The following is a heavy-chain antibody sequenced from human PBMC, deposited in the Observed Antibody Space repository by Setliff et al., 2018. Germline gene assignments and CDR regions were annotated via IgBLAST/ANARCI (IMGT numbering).Heavy chain of an antibody. D-gene: IGHD3-10*01. V-gene: IGHV4-38-2*01. CDR3: ARRDEYLQFREFFDF. Sequence: PSETLSLTCAVSGVSISDGHFWGWIRQPPGKGLEWIGSIDRTGNRYYNSPLTSRVTLSIDMSRNEFSLELMSMTAADTAMYDCARRDEYLQFREFFDFWGQGILVTVSS. CDR1: GVSISDGHF. J-gene: IGHJ4*02. CDR2: IDRTGNR.